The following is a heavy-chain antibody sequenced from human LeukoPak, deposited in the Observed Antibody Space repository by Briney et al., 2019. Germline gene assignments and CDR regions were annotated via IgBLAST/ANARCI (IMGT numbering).Heavy chain of an antibody. CDR3: ARGGTTGTTFYYYYMDV. V-gene: IGHV1-2*06. Sequence: ASVKVCCKASGYTFTGYYMHWVRQAPGQGLEWMGRINPNSGGTNYAQKFQGRVTMTRDTSISTAYMELSRLRSDDTAVYYCARGGTTGTTFYYYYMDVWGKGTTVTVSS. CDR2: INPNSGGT. CDR1: GYTFTGYY. J-gene: IGHJ6*03. D-gene: IGHD1-1*01.